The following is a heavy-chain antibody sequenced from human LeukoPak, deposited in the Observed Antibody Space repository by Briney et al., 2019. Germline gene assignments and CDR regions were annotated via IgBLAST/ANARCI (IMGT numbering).Heavy chain of an antibody. CDR1: VFISNKAW. V-gene: IGHV3-15*01. CDR2: IKSKNDGGTE. J-gene: IGHJ4*02. Sequence: GSPRLSRAASVFISNKAWINWVRYAPRKGPGWGGRIKSKNDGGTEDYGSNVKGRFTISRDDSKNTLYLQMNSLISDDTAIYYCTPVMVEDRGFWGQGTLVTVSS. D-gene: IGHD2-15*01. CDR3: TPVMVEDRGF.